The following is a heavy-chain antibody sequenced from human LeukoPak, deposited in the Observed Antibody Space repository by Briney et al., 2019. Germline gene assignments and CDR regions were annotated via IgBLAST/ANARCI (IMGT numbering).Heavy chain of an antibody. V-gene: IGHV1-18*01. J-gene: IGHJ4*02. CDR2: ISAYNGNT. Sequence: GASVKVSCKASGYAFTSYGISWVRQAPGQGLEWMGWISAYNGNTNYAQKLQGRVTMTTDTSTSTAYMELRSLRSDDTAVYYCARGEYSYGGGDLYYFDYWGQGTLVTVSS. D-gene: IGHD5-18*01. CDR1: GYAFTSYG. CDR3: ARGEYSYGGGDLYYFDY.